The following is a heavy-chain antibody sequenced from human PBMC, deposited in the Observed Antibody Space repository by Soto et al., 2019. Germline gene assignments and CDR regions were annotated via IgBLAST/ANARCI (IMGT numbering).Heavy chain of an antibody. D-gene: IGHD2-15*01. CDR1: GFIFTSNS. Sequence: EVRLVASGGGLVKPGGSLRLSCAASGFIFTSNSMNWVRQVPGKGLQWLSSISSSGTFKSYGDSVKGRFTISRDNAKNSLFLQRNSLRLEDTGLYYGARDPPHGGTSSWDADSWGQGTLVTVSS. CDR2: ISSSGTFK. J-gene: IGHJ4*02. V-gene: IGHV3-21*01. CDR3: ARDPPHGGTSSWDADS.